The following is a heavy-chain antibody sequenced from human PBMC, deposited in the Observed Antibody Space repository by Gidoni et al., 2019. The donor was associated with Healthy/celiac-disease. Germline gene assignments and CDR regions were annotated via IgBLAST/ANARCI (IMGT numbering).Heavy chain of an antibody. J-gene: IGHJ4*02. CDR3: ARLEYYDSSGYFSPRATRNDY. CDR2: IDPSDSYT. D-gene: IGHD3-22*01. V-gene: IGHV5-10-1*03. CDR1: GNRFTSYW. Sequence: EVQLVQSGAEVKKHGESLRISCKGSGNRFTSYWISWVRQMPGKGLEWMGRIDPSDSYTNYSPSFQGHVTISADKSISTAYLQWSSLKASDTAMYYCARLEYYDSSGYFSPRATRNDYWGQGTLVTVSS.